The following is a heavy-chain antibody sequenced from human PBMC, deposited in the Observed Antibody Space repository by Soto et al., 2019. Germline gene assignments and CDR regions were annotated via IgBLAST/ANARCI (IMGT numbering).Heavy chain of an antibody. D-gene: IGHD4-17*01. CDR2: IYHSGST. Sequence: SETLSLTCAVSGGSISSGGYFWSWIRQPPGKGLEWIGYIYHSGSTYYNPSLKSRVSISVDRSKNQFSLKLSSVTAADTAVYYCASGDYDYWGQGTLVTVSS. J-gene: IGHJ4*02. CDR3: ASGDYDY. V-gene: IGHV4-30-2*01. CDR1: GGSISSGGYF.